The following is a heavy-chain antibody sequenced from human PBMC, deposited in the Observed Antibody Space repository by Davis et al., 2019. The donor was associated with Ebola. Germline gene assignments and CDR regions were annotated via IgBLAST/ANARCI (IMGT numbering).Heavy chain of an antibody. CDR2: IHYSGST. Sequence: SETLSLTCAVSGGSISSYYWSWIRQPPGKGLEWIGYIHYSGSTNYNSSLQSRVTISVDTSKNEFSLRLSSVTAADTAVYYCAVYTVVVTDIRAEYFQHWGQGTLATVSS. CDR3: AVYTVVVTDIRAEYFQH. V-gene: IGHV4-59*01. CDR1: GGSISSYY. J-gene: IGHJ1*01. D-gene: IGHD2-21*02.